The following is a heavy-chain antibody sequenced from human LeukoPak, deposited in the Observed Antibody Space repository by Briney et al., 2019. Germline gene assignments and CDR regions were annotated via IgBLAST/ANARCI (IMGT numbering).Heavy chain of an antibody. V-gene: IGHV3-7*03. J-gene: IGHJ4*02. CDR3: ARGLNRGFDY. D-gene: IGHD7-27*01. CDR1: GFTSSGYW. CDR2: IKQDGSEK. Sequence: QAGGSLRLSCAASGFTSSGYWMSWVRQAPGKGLEWVANIKQDGSEKYYVDSVKGRFTISRDNAKNSLYLQMNSLRAEDTAVYYCARGLNRGFDYWGQGTLVTVSS.